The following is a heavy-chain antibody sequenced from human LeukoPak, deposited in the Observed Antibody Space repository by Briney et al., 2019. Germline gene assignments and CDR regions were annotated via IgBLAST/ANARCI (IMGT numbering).Heavy chain of an antibody. D-gene: IGHD3-16*02. J-gene: IGHJ4*02. CDR2: IYYSGST. CDR1: GGSTSSSSYY. V-gene: IGHV4-39*01. CDR3: AITFGGVIVIGY. Sequence: KSSETLSLTCTVSGGSTSSSSYYWGWIRQPPGKGLEWIGSIYYSGSTYYNPSLKSRVTISVDTSKNQFSLKLSSVTAADTAVYYCAITFGGVIVIGYWGQGTLVTVSS.